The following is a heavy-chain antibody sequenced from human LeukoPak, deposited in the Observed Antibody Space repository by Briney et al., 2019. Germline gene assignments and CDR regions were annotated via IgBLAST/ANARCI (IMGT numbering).Heavy chain of an antibody. CDR1: GFTVSSNY. D-gene: IGHD3-10*01. J-gene: IGHJ4*02. Sequence: GGSLRLSCAASGFTVSSNYMSWVRQAPGKGLEWVAFIRYDGSNKYYADSVKGRFTISRDNSKNTLYLQMNSLRAEDTAVYYCAKDHDGADVYYYGSGRSPYYFDYWGQGTLVTVSS. CDR3: AKDHDGADVYYYGSGRSPYYFDY. V-gene: IGHV3-30*02. CDR2: IRYDGSNK.